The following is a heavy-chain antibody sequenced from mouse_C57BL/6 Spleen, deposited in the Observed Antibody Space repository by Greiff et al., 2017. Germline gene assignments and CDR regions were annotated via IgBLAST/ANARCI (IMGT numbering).Heavy chain of an antibody. CDR2: IDPSDSET. D-gene: IGHD1-1*01. CDR1: GYTFTSYW. V-gene: IGHV1-52*01. CDR3: ARGDHYYGSSCLDY. J-gene: IGHJ2*01. Sequence: QVQLQQPGAELVRPGSSVKLSCKASGYTFTSYWMHWVKQRPIQGLEWIGNIDPSDSETHYNQKFKDKATLTVDKSSSTAYMQLSSLTSEDSAVYYCARGDHYYGSSCLDYWGQGTTRTVSS.